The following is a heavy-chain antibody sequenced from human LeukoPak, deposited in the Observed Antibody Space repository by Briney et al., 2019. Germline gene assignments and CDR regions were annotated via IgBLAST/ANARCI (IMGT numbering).Heavy chain of an antibody. V-gene: IGHV4-59*01. D-gene: IGHD4/OR15-4a*01. J-gene: IGHJ2*01. CDR3: ARWCPLPGHWYFDL. CDR1: GGSISSYY. Sequence: SETLSLTCTVSGGSISSYYWSWIRQPPGKGLEWIGYIYYSGSTNYNPSLKSRVTISVDTSKNQFSLKLSSVTAADTAVYYCARWCPLPGHWYFDLWGRGTLVTVSS. CDR2: IYYSGST.